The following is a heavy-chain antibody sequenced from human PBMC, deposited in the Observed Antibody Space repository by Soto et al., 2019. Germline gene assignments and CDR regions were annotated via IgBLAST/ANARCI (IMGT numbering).Heavy chain of an antibody. J-gene: IGHJ3*01. CDR2: ISSSSSYI. V-gene: IGHV3-21*01. D-gene: IGHD5-12*01. Sequence: EVQLVESGGGLVKPGGSLRLSCAASGFTFSSYSMNWVRQAPGKGLEWVSPISSSSSYIYYADSVNGRCTISRDNAKNSLYLQMNRLRAADTAVYYCAIGSGYEQPNDAFDLWGQGTMVTVSS. CDR1: GFTFSSYS. CDR3: AIGSGYEQPNDAFDL.